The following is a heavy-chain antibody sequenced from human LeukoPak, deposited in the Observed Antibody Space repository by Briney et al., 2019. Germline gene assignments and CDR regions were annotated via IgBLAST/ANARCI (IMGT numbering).Heavy chain of an antibody. CDR1: GFTFSSYA. CDR3: TTTYYYDSSGYSPIDY. CDR2: IRSKANSYAT. J-gene: IGHJ4*02. D-gene: IGHD3-22*01. V-gene: IGHV3-73*01. Sequence: SGGSLRLSCAASGFTFSSYAMSWVRQASGKGLEWVGRIRSKANSYATAYAASVKGRFTISRDDSKNTAYLQMNSLKTEDTAVYYCTTTYYYDSSGYSPIDYWGQGTLVTVSS.